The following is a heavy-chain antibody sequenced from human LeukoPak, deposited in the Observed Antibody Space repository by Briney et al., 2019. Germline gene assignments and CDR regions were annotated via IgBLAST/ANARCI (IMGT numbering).Heavy chain of an antibody. CDR2: IYYSGST. V-gene: IGHV4-61*01. J-gene: IGHJ4*02. D-gene: IGHD1-26*01. CDR3: ARAYSGYVDY. Sequence: SETLSLTCTVSGGSISSSSYYWSWIRQPPGKGLEWIGYIYYSGSTNYNPSLKSRVTISVDTSKNPFSLKLSSVTAADTAVYYCARAYSGYVDYWGQGTLVTVSS. CDR1: GGSISSSSYY.